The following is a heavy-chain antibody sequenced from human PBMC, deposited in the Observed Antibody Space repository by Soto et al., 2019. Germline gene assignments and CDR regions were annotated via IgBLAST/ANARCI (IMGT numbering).Heavy chain of an antibody. D-gene: IGHD2-15*01. V-gene: IGHV5-10-1*01. J-gene: IGHJ6*02. Sequence: RGESLKISCKGSGYSFTSYWISWVRQMPGKGLEWMGRIDPSDSYTNYSPSFQGHVTISADKSISTAYLQWSSLKASDTAMYYCARVAAKRVDYYYGMDVWGQGTTVTVSS. CDR2: IDPSDSYT. CDR3: ARVAAKRVDYYYGMDV. CDR1: GYSFTSYW.